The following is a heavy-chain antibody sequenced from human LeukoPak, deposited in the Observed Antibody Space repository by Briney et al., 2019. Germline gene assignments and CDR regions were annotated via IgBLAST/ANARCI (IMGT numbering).Heavy chain of an antibody. CDR2: ISGSGGST. CDR1: GFTFSSYA. Sequence: PGGSLRLSCAASGFTFSSYAMSWVRQAPGKGLEWVSAISGSGGSTYYADSVKGGFTISRDNSKNTLYLQMNSLRAEDTAVYYCATGGGATVTLYYFDYWGQGTLVTVSS. D-gene: IGHD4-11*01. J-gene: IGHJ4*02. CDR3: ATGGGATVTLYYFDY. V-gene: IGHV3-23*01.